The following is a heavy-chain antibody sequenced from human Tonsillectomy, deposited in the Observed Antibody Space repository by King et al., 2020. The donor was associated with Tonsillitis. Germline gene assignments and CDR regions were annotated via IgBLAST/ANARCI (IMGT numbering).Heavy chain of an antibody. CDR3: TALSTRSSSPSY. J-gene: IGHJ4*02. CDR2: IKSKTDGGTT. V-gene: IGHV3-15*01. CDR1: GFSFNNTW. D-gene: IGHD2/OR15-2a*01. Sequence: VQLVESGGGLVKPGGSLRLSCASSGFSFNNTWMNWVSQAPGKGLEWVGRIKSKTDGGTTDYAAPVKGRFSISRDDSKNKMYLQMNSLKIEDTAVYYCTALSTRSSSPSYWGQGTLVTVSS.